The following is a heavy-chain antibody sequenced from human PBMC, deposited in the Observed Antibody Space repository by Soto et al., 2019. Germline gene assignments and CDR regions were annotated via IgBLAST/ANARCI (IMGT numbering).Heavy chain of an antibody. J-gene: IGHJ4*02. CDR2: IIPIFGTA. V-gene: IGHV1-69*01. Sequence: QVKLVQSGAEVKKPGSSVKVSCQASGGTFSSYAISWVRQAPGPGLEWMGGIIPIFGTANYAQKFQGRLTITADESTSTAYMELSSVRSEDTAVYYCAKTYSSGWYRPPDYWGQGTLVTVSS. CDR1: GGTFSSYA. CDR3: AKTYSSGWYRPPDY. D-gene: IGHD6-19*01.